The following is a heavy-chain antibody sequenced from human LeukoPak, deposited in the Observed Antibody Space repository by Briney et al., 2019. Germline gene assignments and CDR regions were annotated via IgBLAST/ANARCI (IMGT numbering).Heavy chain of an antibody. J-gene: IGHJ4*02. V-gene: IGHV4-39*07. D-gene: IGHD1-26*01. CDR2: IYYSGST. CDR1: GGSISSSNYY. CDR3: ARDSGSYFDY. Sequence: PSETLSLTCTVSGGSISSSNYYWGWIRQPPGKGLEWIGSIYYSGSTYYNPSLKSRVTISVDTSKNQFSLKLSSVTAADTAVYYCARDSGSYFDYWGQGTLVTVSS.